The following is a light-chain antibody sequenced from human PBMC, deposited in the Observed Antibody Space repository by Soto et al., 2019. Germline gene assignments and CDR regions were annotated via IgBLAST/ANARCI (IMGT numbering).Light chain of an antibody. J-gene: IGKJ2*01. CDR2: GAF. Sequence: EIVLTQSPATLSVSPGERATLSCRTSQSVGSNLAWYQKKPGQAPRLLIYGAFISAPVFPVTFRGTGSGSEFTLHIRSLQAAAGALCYYQQYAKSPYPFGQGTNLESK. V-gene: IGKV3-15*01. CDR3: QQYAKSPYP. CDR1: QSVGSN.